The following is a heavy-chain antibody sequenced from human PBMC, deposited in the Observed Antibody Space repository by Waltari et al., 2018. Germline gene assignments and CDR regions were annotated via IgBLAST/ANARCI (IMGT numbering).Heavy chain of an antibody. D-gene: IGHD3-10*01. J-gene: IGHJ4*02. CDR3: ARGSGSGVFDY. V-gene: IGHV4-38-2*01. CDR1: GYSISSGYY. CDR2: IYHSGST. Sequence: QVQLQESGPGLVKPSETLSLTCAVSGYSISSGYYWGWIRQPPGKGLEWIGSIYHSGSTTDNPSLKSRVTISVDTSKNQFSLKLSSVTAADTAVYYCARGSGSGVFDYWGQGTLVTVSS.